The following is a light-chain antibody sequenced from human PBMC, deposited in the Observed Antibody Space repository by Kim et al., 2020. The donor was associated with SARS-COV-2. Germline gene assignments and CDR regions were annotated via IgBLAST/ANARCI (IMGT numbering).Light chain of an antibody. J-gene: IGKJ1*01. V-gene: IGKV1-39*01. CDR1: HSISTY. CDR2: GAS. Sequence: DTQMTQSPSSLSASVGDRVTITCRASHSISTYLNWYQQKPGKAPKFLIYGASTLQSGVSSRFSGDGSGTDFTLTINNLQPEDSATYYCQQSYNAPRTFGQGTKVDIK. CDR3: QQSYNAPRT.